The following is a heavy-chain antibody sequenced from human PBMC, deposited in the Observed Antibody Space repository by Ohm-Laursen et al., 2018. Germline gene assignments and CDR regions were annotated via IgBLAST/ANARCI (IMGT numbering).Heavy chain of an antibody. J-gene: IGHJ4*02. V-gene: IGHV4-39*02. CDR2: IYYTGDT. D-gene: IGHD5-24*01. CDR1: GESSSGYF. CDR3: VSQIVRDGYDN. Sequence: GTLSLTCAVNGESSSGYFWNWIRQPPGKGLEWIGSIYYTGDTYYSPSLRSRVTISIDTSKNHFSLKLSSVTAPDTAVYYCVSQIVRDGYDNWGQGTLVTASS.